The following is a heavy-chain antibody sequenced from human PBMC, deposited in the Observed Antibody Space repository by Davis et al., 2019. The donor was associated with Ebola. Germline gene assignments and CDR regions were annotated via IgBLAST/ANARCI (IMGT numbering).Heavy chain of an antibody. Sequence: ASVKVSCKASGYTFTNYGITWVRQAPGQGLEWMGWINPHNGNTNYAQNVQGRVTMTTDTSTSTAYMEVGSLKSDDTAVYYYARAQFPTTSDHWGQGTLVTVSS. V-gene: IGHV1-18*04. CDR3: ARAQFPTTSDH. D-gene: IGHD1-1*01. CDR1: GYTFTNYG. CDR2: INPHNGNT. J-gene: IGHJ4*02.